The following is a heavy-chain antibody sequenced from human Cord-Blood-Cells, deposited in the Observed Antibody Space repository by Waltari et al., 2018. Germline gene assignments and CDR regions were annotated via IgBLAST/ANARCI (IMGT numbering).Heavy chain of an antibody. Sequence: QVQLQQWGAGLLKPSETLSLTCAVYGGSFSGYYWSWIRPPPGTGLEWIGEINHSGSTNYNPSLKSRVTISVDTSKNQFSLKLSSVTAADTAVYYCARVRVVGSGYYYYYYGMDVWGQGTTVTVSS. V-gene: IGHV4-34*01. J-gene: IGHJ6*02. CDR3: ARVRVVGSGYYYYYYGMDV. CDR1: GGSFSGYY. D-gene: IGHD3-22*01. CDR2: INHSGST.